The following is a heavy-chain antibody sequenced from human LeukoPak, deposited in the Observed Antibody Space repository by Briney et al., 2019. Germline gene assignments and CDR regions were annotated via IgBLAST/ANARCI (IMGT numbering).Heavy chain of an antibody. CDR3: ARGVWFGEGGYFDY. CDR2: ISSSSSYI. V-gene: IGHV3-21*01. D-gene: IGHD3-10*01. CDR1: GFTFSSYS. J-gene: IGHJ4*02. Sequence: GGSLRLSCAASGFTFSSYSMNWVRQAPGKGLEWVSSISSSSSYIYYADSVKGRFTISRDNVKNSLYLQMNSLRAEDTAAYYCARGVWFGEGGYFDYWGQGTLVTVSS.